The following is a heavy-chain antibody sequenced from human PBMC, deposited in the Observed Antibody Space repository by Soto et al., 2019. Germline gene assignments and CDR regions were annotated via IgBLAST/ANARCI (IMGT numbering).Heavy chain of an antibody. V-gene: IGHV3-53*01. CDR2: IYSGGTT. J-gene: IGHJ6*02. Sequence: GGILNLSCASLWLTVAGNSMSWVRQAPGKGLEWVSFIYSGGTTYYADSVKGRFTISRDNSKNTLYLQMNRLRAEDTAVYYCARVAPSYSYAMDVWGQGT. CDR1: WLTVAGNS. CDR3: ARVAPSYSYAMDV.